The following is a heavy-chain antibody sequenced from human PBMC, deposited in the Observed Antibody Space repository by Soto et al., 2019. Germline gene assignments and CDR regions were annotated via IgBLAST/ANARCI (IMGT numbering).Heavy chain of an antibody. CDR2: IYASGSP. D-gene: IGHD1-26*01. J-gene: IGHJ4*02. Sequence: SETLSLTCTLSGGSVSVYYWSWIRQSTGQGLEWIGYIYASGSPYYNPSLRSRVTISADTSKNQISLKLTSPTAAATAVYYCARGVGSSPPQYWGRGTLVTVSS. V-gene: IGHV4-59*02. CDR1: GGSVSVYY. CDR3: ARGVGSSPPQY.